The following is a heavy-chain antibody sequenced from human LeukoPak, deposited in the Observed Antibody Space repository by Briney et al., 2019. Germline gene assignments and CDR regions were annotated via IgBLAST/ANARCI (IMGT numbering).Heavy chain of an antibody. CDR2: IKSKTDGGTT. J-gene: IGHJ3*01. V-gene: IGHV3-15*01. Sequence: GGSLRLSCAASGFTFSSYAMSWVRQAPGKGLEWVGRIKSKTDGGTTDYAAPVKGRFTISRDDSKNTLYLQMNSLKTEDTAVYYCTTDAPEEYCSSTSCQWDDFWGQGTMVTVSS. CDR3: TTDAPEEYCSSTSCQWDDF. CDR1: GFTFSSYA. D-gene: IGHD2-2*01.